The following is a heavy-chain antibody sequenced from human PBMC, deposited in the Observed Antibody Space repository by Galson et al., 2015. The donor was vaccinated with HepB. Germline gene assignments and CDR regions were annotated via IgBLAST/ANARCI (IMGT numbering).Heavy chain of an antibody. CDR3: ARDRYSYLSGGFDY. CDR2: ISRSSHRM. Sequence: SLRLSCAASRFTFSSYDMNWVRQAPGKGLEWVSYISRSSHRMYYADSVKGRFTISRDNAKNSLYLQMNSLRDEDTAVYYCARDRYSYLSGGFDYWGQGTLVTVSS. CDR1: RFTFSSYD. D-gene: IGHD5-18*01. J-gene: IGHJ4*02. V-gene: IGHV3-48*02.